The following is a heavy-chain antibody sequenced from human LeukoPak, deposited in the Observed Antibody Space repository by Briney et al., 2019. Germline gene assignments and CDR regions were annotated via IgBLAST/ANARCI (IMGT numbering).Heavy chain of an antibody. V-gene: IGHV3-48*01. Sequence: GGSLRLSCTASGFTFGDYAMSWVRQAPGKGLEWLSYISGGGTTKYYADSVKGRFTISRDNAKFVMYLQMNSLRVEDTAVYYCARVASPFGVVISNWFDPWGQGTLVTVPS. D-gene: IGHD3-3*01. J-gene: IGHJ5*02. CDR1: GFTFGDYA. CDR2: ISGGGTTK. CDR3: ARVASPFGVVISNWFDP.